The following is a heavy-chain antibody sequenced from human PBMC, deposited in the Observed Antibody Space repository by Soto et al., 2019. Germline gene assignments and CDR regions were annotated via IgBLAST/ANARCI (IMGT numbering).Heavy chain of an antibody. CDR2: ISGSGGST. CDR3: AKGTFSSSEPQYSIFDY. D-gene: IGHD6-6*01. CDR1: GFTFSSYA. V-gene: IGHV3-23*01. Sequence: PGGSLRLSCAASGFTFSSYAMSWVRQAPGKGLEWVSAISGSGGSTYYADSVKGRFTISRDNSKNTLYLQMNSLRAEDTAVYYCAKGTFSSSEPQYSIFDYWGQGTLVTVSS. J-gene: IGHJ4*02.